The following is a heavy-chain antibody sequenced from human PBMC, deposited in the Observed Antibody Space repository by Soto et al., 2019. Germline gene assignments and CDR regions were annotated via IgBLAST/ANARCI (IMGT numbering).Heavy chain of an antibody. Sequence: SVKVSCKASGFTFTSSAMQWVRQARGQRLEWIGWIVVGSGNTNYAQKFQERVTITRDMSTSTAYMELRSLRSDDTAVYYCARAYDFWSGYYQGAFDIWGQGTMVTVSS. J-gene: IGHJ3*02. CDR1: GFTFTSSA. V-gene: IGHV1-58*02. D-gene: IGHD3-3*01. CDR3: ARAYDFWSGYYQGAFDI. CDR2: IVVGSGNT.